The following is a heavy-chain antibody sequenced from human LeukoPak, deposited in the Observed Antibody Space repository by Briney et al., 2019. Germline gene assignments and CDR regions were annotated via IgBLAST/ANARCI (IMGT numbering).Heavy chain of an antibody. V-gene: IGHV4-4*09. CDR2: IHTIET. Sequence: SETLSLTCTISGGSINGYFGTWIRQASGKGLEWIGYIHTIETKYNPSLQSRVSMSIDTSKNQFSLNLRSVTAADTAVYYCAWGLRDEERYYKYYYMDVWGKGTTVTVSS. CDR1: GGSINGYF. D-gene: IGHD3-16*01. CDR3: AWGLRDEERYYKYYYMDV. J-gene: IGHJ6*03.